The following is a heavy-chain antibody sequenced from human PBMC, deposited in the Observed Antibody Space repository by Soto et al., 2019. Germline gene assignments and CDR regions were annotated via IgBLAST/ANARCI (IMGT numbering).Heavy chain of an antibody. J-gene: IGHJ5*02. D-gene: IGHD4-17*01. V-gene: IGHV4-30-4*01. CDR1: GGSISSGDYY. CDR3: AREPTVTTGFATARNWFDP. Sequence: SETLSLTXTVSGGSISSGDYYWSWIRQPPGKGLEWIGYIYYSGSTYYNPSLKSRVTISVDTSKNQFSLKLSSVTAADTAVYYCAREPTVTTGFATARNWFDPWGQGTLVTVSS. CDR2: IYYSGST.